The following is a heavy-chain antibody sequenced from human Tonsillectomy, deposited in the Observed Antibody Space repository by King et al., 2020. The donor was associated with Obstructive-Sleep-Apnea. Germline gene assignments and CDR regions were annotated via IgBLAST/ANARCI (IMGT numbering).Heavy chain of an antibody. Sequence: QLQESGPGLVKPSETLSLTCTVSGGSISSSSYYWGWIRQPPGKGLEWIGSIYYSGSTYYNPSLKSRVTISVDTSKNQFSLKLSSVTAADTAVYYCARLQWELLFADYWGQGTLVTVSS. D-gene: IGHD1-26*01. CDR3: ARLQWELLFADY. V-gene: IGHV4-39*01. CDR2: IYYSGST. CDR1: GGSISSSSYY. J-gene: IGHJ4*02.